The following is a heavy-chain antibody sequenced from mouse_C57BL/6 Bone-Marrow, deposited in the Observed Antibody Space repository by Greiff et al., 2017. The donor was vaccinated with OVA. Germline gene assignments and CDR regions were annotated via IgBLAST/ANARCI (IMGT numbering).Heavy chain of an antibody. V-gene: IGHV2-2*01. Sequence: VKLQESGPGLVQPSQSLSITCTVSGFSLTSYGVHWVRQSPGKGLEWLGVIWSGGSTDYNAAFISRLSISKDNSKSQVFFKMNSLQADDTAIDYCARKTTVHYAMDYWGQGTSVTVSS. J-gene: IGHJ4*01. CDR2: IWSGGST. CDR1: GFSLTSYG. CDR3: ARKTTVHYAMDY. D-gene: IGHD1-1*01.